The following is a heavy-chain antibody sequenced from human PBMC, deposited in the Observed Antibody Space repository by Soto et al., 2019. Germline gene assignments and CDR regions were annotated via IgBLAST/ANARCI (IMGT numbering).Heavy chain of an antibody. CDR1: GYTFTSYA. V-gene: IGHV1-3*01. CDR3: ASSTLYPDYDFWSGYWPPGY. Sequence: ASVKVSCKASGYTFTSYAIHWVRQAPGQRLEWMGWINAGNGNTKYSQKFQGRVTITRDTSASTAYMELSSLRSEDTAVYYCASSTLYPDYDFWSGYWPPGYWGQGTLVTVSS. D-gene: IGHD3-3*01. CDR2: INAGNGNT. J-gene: IGHJ4*02.